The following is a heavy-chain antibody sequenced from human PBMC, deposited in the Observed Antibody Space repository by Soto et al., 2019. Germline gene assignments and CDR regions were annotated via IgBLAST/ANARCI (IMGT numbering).Heavy chain of an antibody. J-gene: IGHJ4*02. CDR1: GGSVSSSSYD. D-gene: IGHD5-12*01. CDR2: IYYSGST. CDR3: AKALYSGYYFDY. V-gene: IGHV4-39*01. Sequence: PSGTLSLTCTASGGSVSSSSYDWGLIRQPPGKGLEWIGSIYYSGSTYYNPSLKSRVTISVDTSKNQFSLKLSSVTAADTAVYYCAKALYSGYYFDYWGQGTLVTVSS.